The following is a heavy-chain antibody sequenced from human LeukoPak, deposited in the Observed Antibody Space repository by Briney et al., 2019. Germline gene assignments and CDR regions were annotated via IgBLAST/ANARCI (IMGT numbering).Heavy chain of an antibody. CDR3: ASSNGWYLDY. D-gene: IGHD6-19*01. Sequence: GGSLRLSCAASGFTFSSYAMHWVRQAPGKGLEWVAVISYDGSNKYYADAVKGRFTISRDNSKNTLYLQMNSLRAEDTAVYYCASSNGWYLDYWGQGTLVTVSS. CDR2: ISYDGSNK. J-gene: IGHJ4*02. V-gene: IGHV3-30-3*01. CDR1: GFTFSSYA.